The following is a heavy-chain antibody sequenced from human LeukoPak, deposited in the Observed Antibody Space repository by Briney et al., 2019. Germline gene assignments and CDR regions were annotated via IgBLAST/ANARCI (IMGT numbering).Heavy chain of an antibody. CDR2: ISGSGGST. V-gene: IGHV3-23*01. CDR1: EFTFSSYA. J-gene: IGHJ4*02. Sequence: GGSLRLSVAASEFTFSSYAMSWFRQSPGKGLEWGSAISGSGGSTYYAGSVKGRFTISRANPKDTLYLQINSLRAEDTAVYYCEKDREGAFVYWGQGTLVTVSS. D-gene: IGHD1-26*01. CDR3: EKDREGAFVY.